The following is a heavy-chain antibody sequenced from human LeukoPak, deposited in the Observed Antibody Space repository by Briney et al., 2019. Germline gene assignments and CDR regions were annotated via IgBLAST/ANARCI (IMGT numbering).Heavy chain of an antibody. CDR3: VKRSMTSKSNYYYDF. Sequence: AGGSLRLSCSASGFTFSSYAMHWVREAPGKGLGYVSSTDSSGGSTYYAESVKGRFTISRDNSKNTLYLQMSSLRAEDTAVYYCVKRSMTSKSNYYYDFWGQGALVTVSS. CDR2: TDSSGGST. D-gene: IGHD6-6*01. V-gene: IGHV3-64D*06. CDR1: GFTFSSYA. J-gene: IGHJ4*02.